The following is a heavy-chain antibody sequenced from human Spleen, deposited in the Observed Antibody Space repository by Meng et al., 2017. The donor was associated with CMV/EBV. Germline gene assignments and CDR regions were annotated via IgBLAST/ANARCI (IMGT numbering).Heavy chain of an antibody. CDR3: AGVSFEPYCSGSYQWFDS. J-gene: IGHJ5*01. CDR2: IYSSGNT. V-gene: IGHV4-39*07. D-gene: IGHD3-10*01. Sequence: SETLSLICTVSGDSINTGLYYWGWIRQPPGKGLEWIGNIYSSGNTCFGPSFKSRVTILIDTSKNQFSLKLSSVTAADTAVYYCAGVSFEPYCSGSYQWFDSWGQGTLVTVSS. CDR1: GDSINTGLYY.